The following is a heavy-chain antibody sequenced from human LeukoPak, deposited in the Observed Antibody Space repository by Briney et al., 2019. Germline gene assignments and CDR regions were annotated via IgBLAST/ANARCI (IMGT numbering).Heavy chain of an antibody. V-gene: IGHV4-59*08. CDR2: IYYSGST. CDR1: GGSISSYY. J-gene: IGHJ4*02. Sequence: PSETLSLTCTVSGGSISSYYWSWIRQPPAKGLEGIGYIYYSGSTNYNPSLKSRVTISVDTSKNQFSLKLSSVTAADTAVYYCARLTGYSSGWFDYWGQGTLVTVSS. D-gene: IGHD6-19*01. CDR3: ARLTGYSSGWFDY.